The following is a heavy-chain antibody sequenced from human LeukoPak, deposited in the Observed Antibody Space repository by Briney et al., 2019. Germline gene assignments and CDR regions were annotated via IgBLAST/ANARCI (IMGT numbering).Heavy chain of an antibody. Sequence: SETLSLTCAVYGGSSSGYYWSWIRQPPGKGLEWIGEINHSGSTNYNPSLKSRVTVSVDTSKNQFSLKLSSVTAADTAVYYCARETPDYDSSGYTIDYWGQGTLVTVSS. V-gene: IGHV4-34*01. CDR1: GGSSSGYY. J-gene: IGHJ4*02. D-gene: IGHD3-22*01. CDR3: ARETPDYDSSGYTIDY. CDR2: INHSGST.